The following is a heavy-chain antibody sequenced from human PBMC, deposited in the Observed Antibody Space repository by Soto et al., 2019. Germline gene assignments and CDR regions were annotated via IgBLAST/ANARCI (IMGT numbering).Heavy chain of an antibody. Sequence: QVQLVQSGAEVKRPGSSVKVSCKPSGGTFSSSAISWVRQAPGQGLEWVGGIIPIFGPPKNARKFQGRVTISADESMSTAYMELSSLTSEDTAVYYCATNTNRYYDMLTGYYSDSWGQGTLVTVSS. CDR3: ATNTNRYYDMLTGYYSDS. CDR2: IIPIFGPP. CDR1: GGTFSSSA. J-gene: IGHJ4*02. D-gene: IGHD3-9*01. V-gene: IGHV1-69*01.